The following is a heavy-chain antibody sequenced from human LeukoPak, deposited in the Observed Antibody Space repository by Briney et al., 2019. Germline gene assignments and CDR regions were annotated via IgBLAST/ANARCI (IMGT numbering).Heavy chain of an antibody. V-gene: IGHV1-69*04. J-gene: IGHJ5*02. CDR2: IIPILGIA. CDR1: GGTFSSYA. CDR3: ARDLGVVRGVIIGRWFDP. Sequence: SVKVSCKASGGTFSSYAISWVRQAPGQGLEWMGRIIPILGIANYAQKFQGRVTITADKSTSTAYMELSSLRSEDTAVYYCARDLGVVRGVIIGRWFDPWGQGTLVTVSS. D-gene: IGHD3-10*01.